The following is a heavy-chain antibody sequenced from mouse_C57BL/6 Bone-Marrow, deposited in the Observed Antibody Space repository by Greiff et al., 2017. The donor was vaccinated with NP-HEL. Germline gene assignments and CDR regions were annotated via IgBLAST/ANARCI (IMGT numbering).Heavy chain of an antibody. CDR1: GYTFTSYW. J-gene: IGHJ4*01. CDR3: AIRIYYGKTDY. V-gene: IGHV1-74*01. D-gene: IGHD2-1*01. CDR2: IHPSDSDT. Sequence: VKLQQPGAELVKPGASVKVSCKASGYTFTSYWMHWVKQRPGQGLEWIGRIHPSDSDTNYNQKFKGKATLTVDKSSSTAYMQLSSLTSEDSAVYYCAIRIYYGKTDYWGQGTSVTVSS.